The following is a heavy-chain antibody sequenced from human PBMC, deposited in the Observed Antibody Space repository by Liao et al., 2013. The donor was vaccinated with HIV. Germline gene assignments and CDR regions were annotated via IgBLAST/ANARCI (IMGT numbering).Heavy chain of an antibody. Sequence: QVQLQESGPGLVKPSETLSLTCTVSGSSISSDYWGWIRQPPGKGLEWIGHISHSGFTNNNPSLKSRVTISIDQSSNEFSLDLSSVTAADTAVYYCARGARQLVVAAATPPNYFDYWGQGTLVTVSS. CDR3: ARGARQLVVAAATPPNYFDY. CDR1: GSSISSDY. D-gene: IGHD2-15*01. CDR2: ISHSGFT. V-gene: IGHV4-59*01. J-gene: IGHJ4*02.